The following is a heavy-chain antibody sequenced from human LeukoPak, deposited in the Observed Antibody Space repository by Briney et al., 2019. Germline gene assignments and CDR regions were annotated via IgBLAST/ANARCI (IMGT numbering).Heavy chain of an antibody. CDR2: ISSSSSYI. V-gene: IGHV3-21*01. D-gene: IGHD3-10*01. J-gene: IGHJ4*02. Sequence: GGSLRLSCAASGFTFSSYSMNWVRQAPGKGLEWVSSISSSSSYIYYADSVKGRFTSSRDNAKNSLYLQMNSLRAEDTAVYYCARVAVARGYYFDYWGQGTLVTVSS. CDR1: GFTFSSYS. CDR3: ARVAVARGYYFDY.